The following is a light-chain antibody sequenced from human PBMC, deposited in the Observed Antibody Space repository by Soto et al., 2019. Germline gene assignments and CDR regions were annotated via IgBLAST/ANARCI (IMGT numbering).Light chain of an antibody. J-gene: IGKJ4*01. V-gene: IGKV1-9*01. CDR3: HQHTSNPLT. CDR2: AAS. Sequence: DIQLTQSPSFLSASVGDRVTITCRASQGITNSLAWYQQKPGKAPNLLIYAASTLQGGVPSRFSGSGSGTDFTLTTSSLQPEDFATYYCHQHTSNPLTFGGGTKVEIK. CDR1: QGITNS.